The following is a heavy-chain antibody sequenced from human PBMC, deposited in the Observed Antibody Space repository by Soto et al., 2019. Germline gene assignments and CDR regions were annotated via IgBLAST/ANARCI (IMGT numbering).Heavy chain of an antibody. D-gene: IGHD3-16*02. Sequence: GGSLRLSCAASGFTFSSYAMSWVRQAPGKGLEWVSAISGSGGSTYYADSVKGRFTISRDNSKNTLYLQMNSLRAEDTAVYYCAKRFDRLPHESYYFDYWGQGTLVTVSS. V-gene: IGHV3-23*01. CDR3: AKRFDRLPHESYYFDY. J-gene: IGHJ4*02. CDR1: GFTFSSYA. CDR2: ISGSGGST.